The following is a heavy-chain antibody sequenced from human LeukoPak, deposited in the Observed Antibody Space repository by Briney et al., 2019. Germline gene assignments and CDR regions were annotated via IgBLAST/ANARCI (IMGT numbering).Heavy chain of an antibody. J-gene: IGHJ4*02. CDR2: ISAYNGNT. V-gene: IGHV1-18*04. Sequence: ASVKVSCKASGYTSTSYGISWVRQAPGQGLEWMGWISAYNGNTNYAQKLQGRVTMTTDTSTSTAYMELRSLRSDDTAVYYCARGGGGHCSSTSCPTPDYWGQGTLLTVPS. CDR3: ARGGGGHCSSTSCPTPDY. CDR1: GYTSTSYG. D-gene: IGHD2-2*01.